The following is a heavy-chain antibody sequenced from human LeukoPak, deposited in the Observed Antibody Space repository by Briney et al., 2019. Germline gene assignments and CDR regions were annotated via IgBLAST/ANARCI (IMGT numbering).Heavy chain of an antibody. CDR2: IYHSGST. V-gene: IGHV4-30-2*01. D-gene: IGHD3-3*01. CDR3: ARGGSGYYPYFDY. CDR1: GGSISSGGYS. J-gene: IGHJ4*02. Sequence: SQTLSLTCAVSGGSISSGGYSWSWIRQPPGKGLEWIGYIYHSGSTYYNPSLKSRVTISVDRSKNQFSPKLSSVTAADTAVYYCARGGSGYYPYFDYWGQGTLVTVSS.